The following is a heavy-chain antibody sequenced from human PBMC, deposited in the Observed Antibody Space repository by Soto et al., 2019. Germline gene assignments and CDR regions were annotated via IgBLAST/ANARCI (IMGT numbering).Heavy chain of an antibody. Sequence: QVQLVESGGGVVQPGRSLRLSCAASGFTFSSYGMHWVSQAPGKGLEWVAVISYDGSNKYYADSVKGRFTISRDNSKNTLYLQMNSLRAEDTAVYYCAKDCPWFDPWGQGTLVTVSS. CDR3: AKDCPWFDP. V-gene: IGHV3-30*18. J-gene: IGHJ5*02. CDR1: GFTFSSYG. CDR2: ISYDGSNK.